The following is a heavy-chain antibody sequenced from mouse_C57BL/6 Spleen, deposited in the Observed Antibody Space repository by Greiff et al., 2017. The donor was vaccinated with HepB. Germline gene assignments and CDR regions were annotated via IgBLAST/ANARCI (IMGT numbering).Heavy chain of an antibody. D-gene: IGHD2-4*01. CDR2: INYDGSST. Sequence: EVQLQESEGGLVQPGSSMKLSCTASGFTFGDYYMAWVRQVPEKGLEWVANINYDGSSTYYLDSLKSRFIISRDNAKNILYRQMSSLKSEDTATYYCARAYDYYWYFDVWGTGTTVTVSS. CDR1: GFTFGDYY. CDR3: ARAYDYYWYFDV. V-gene: IGHV5-16*01. J-gene: IGHJ1*03.